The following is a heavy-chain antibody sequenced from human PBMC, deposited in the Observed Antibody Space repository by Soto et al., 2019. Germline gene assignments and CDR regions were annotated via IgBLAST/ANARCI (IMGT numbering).Heavy chain of an antibody. CDR3: ARDHVATAGTLDY. D-gene: IGHD6-13*01. CDR2: IFYRGYT. CDR1: GGSVSSGSHY. Sequence: LSLTCTVSGGSVSSGSHYWSWIRQPPGKGLEWIGYIFYRGYTNYNPSLKSRLTISVDTSKNQLSLKLTSVTAADTAVYYCARDHVATAGTLDYWGHGTLVTVSS. J-gene: IGHJ4*01. V-gene: IGHV4-61*01.